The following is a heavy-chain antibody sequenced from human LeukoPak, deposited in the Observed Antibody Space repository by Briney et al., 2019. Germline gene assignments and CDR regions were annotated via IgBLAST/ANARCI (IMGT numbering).Heavy chain of an antibody. CDR1: GYTFTGYY. CDR2: INPNSGGT. V-gene: IGHV1-2*02. J-gene: IGHJ3*02. Sequence: ASVKVSCKASGYTFTGYYMHWVRQAPGQGLKGMGWINPNSGGTNYAQKLQGRVTMTRDTSISTAYMELSRLRSDDTAVYYCARDSELYHYDSSGPDAFDIWGQGTMVTVSS. CDR3: ARDSELYHYDSSGPDAFDI. D-gene: IGHD3-22*01.